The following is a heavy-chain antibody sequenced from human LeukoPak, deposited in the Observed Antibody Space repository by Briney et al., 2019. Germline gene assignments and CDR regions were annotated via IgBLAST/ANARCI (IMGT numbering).Heavy chain of an antibody. D-gene: IGHD3-22*01. V-gene: IGHV4-59*08. Sequence: PSETLSLTCTASGGSISSYYWSWIRQPPGKGLEWIGYIYYSGSTNYNPSLKSRVTISVDTSKNQFSLKLSSVTAADTAVYYCARSYVDYYDSSGTFDYWGQGTLVTVSS. CDR2: IYYSGST. J-gene: IGHJ4*02. CDR3: ARSYVDYYDSSGTFDY. CDR1: GGSISSYY.